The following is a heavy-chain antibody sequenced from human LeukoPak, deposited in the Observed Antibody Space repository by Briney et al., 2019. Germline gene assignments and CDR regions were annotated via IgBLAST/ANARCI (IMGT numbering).Heavy chain of an antibody. CDR2: INTVNSNP. J-gene: IGHJ5*02. Sequence: ASVKVSCKTLGYSFTHYGISWVRQAPGQWLEWLGRINTVNSNPEIEQKFQDRVTVTTDKSTATAYMELKNLTSDDTAVYYCARDRGLVRHTNWLDPWGQGTLVTVSS. CDR1: GYSFTHYG. D-gene: IGHD3-10*01. V-gene: IGHV1-18*01. CDR3: ARDRGLVRHTNWLDP.